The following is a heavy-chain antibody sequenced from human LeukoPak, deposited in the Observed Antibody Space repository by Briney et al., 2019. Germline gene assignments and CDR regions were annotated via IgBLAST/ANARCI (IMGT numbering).Heavy chain of an antibody. V-gene: IGHV3-21*01. J-gene: IGHJ4*02. CDR3: AVSLTTGGIFDY. Sequence: GGSLRLSCAASGLTFSSYTINWARQAPGKGLEWVSSISSGSSFIYYADSVKGRFTISRDNSKNSLSLQLSSLRAEDTAVYYCAVSLTTGGIFDYWGQGTLVTVSS. D-gene: IGHD1/OR15-1a*01. CDR2: ISSGSSFI. CDR1: GLTFSSYT.